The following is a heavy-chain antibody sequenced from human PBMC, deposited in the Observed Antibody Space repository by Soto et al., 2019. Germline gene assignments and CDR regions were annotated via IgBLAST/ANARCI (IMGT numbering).Heavy chain of an antibody. Sequence: QVQLQQWGAGLLKPSETLSLTCAVYGGSFSGYYWSWIRQSPGKGLEWVGEINHSGSTNYNPSLKSRVTISVDTSKNQFSLKLSSVTAADTAVYYCAGGRPVLIWFGEKKDFDYWGRGTLVTVSS. CDR1: GGSFSGYY. V-gene: IGHV4-34*01. D-gene: IGHD3-10*01. CDR2: INHSGST. J-gene: IGHJ4*01. CDR3: AGGRPVLIWFGEKKDFDY.